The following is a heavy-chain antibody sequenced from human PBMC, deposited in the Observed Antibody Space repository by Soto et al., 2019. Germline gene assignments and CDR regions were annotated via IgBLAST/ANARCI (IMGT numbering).Heavy chain of an antibody. J-gene: IGHJ3*01. CDR1: GGAITISHW. CDR2: IYETGST. CDR3: ARSSGPGSPDAFEV. Sequence: QVQLQESGPGLLKPSETLSLTCAVSGGAITISHWWIWVRHPPGKALDWLGDIYETGSTHYSPSLEGRLTISIDKSKNQFFLELTSVTAADTAVYYCARSSGPGSPDAFEVWGQGKVVTVSS. D-gene: IGHD3-10*01. V-gene: IGHV4-4*02.